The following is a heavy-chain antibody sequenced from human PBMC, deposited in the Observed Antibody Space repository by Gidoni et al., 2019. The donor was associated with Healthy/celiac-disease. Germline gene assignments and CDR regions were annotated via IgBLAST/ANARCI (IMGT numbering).Heavy chain of an antibody. Sequence: QVQLVQSGAEVKKPGSSVKVSCKASGGTFSSHAISWVRQAPGQALEWRGGIIPIFGTADDAQKFQVRVTITADESTSTAYMELSSLRYEATSVYYCARHQGLGGYSYGMDVWGQGTTVTVSS. CDR3: ARHQGLGGYSYGMDV. J-gene: IGHJ6*02. D-gene: IGHD3-10*01. CDR2: IIPIFGTA. CDR1: GGTFSSHA. V-gene: IGHV1-69*01.